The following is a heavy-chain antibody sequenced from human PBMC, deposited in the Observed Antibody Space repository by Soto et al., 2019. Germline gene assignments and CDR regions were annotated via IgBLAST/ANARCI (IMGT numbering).Heavy chain of an antibody. CDR1: GGSISSGDYY. D-gene: IGHD3-22*01. J-gene: IGHJ4*02. V-gene: IGHV4-30-4*01. CDR2: IYYSGST. CDR3: ARSYDSSGPAGY. Sequence: KTSETLSLTCTVSGGSISSGDYYWSWIRQPPGKGLEWIGYIYYSGSTYCNPSLKSRVTISLDTSKNQFSLNLSSVTAADTAVYYCARSYDSSGPAGYWGQGTLVTVSS.